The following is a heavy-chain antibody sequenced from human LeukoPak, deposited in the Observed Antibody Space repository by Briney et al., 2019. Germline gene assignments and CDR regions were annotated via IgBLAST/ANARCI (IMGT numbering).Heavy chain of an antibody. CDR3: AKYIVATIGNWFDP. CDR1: GYTFTSYG. CDR2: ISAYNGHT. Sequence: ASVRVSCKASGYTFTSYGITWVRQAPGQGLEWMAWISAYNGHTNYAHNLQGRVTVTTDTSTSTAYMELRSLKSDDTAVYYCAKYIVATIGNWFDPWGQGTLVTVSS. D-gene: IGHD5-12*01. V-gene: IGHV1-18*01. J-gene: IGHJ5*02.